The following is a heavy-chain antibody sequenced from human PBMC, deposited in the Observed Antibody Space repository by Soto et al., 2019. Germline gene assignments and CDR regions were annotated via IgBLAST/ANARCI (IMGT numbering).Heavy chain of an antibody. CDR3: ARLLSQDYMDV. Sequence: GRSMRLSCAASGFTVSSDGSSWVRQAPGKGLEWVSAIYRSGGTDYADSVKGRFTISRDNSKNTVSLQMNSLRAEDTAVFYCARLLSQDYMDVWGKGTTVTVSS. CDR2: IYRSGGT. V-gene: IGHV3-66*04. J-gene: IGHJ6*03. D-gene: IGHD3-16*02. CDR1: GFTVSSDG.